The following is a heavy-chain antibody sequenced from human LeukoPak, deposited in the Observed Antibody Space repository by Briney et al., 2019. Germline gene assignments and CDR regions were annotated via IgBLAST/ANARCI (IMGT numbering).Heavy chain of an antibody. CDR1: GGSISSSSYY. CDR3: ARDHGGTIDY. Sequence: SETLSLTCTVSGGSISSSSYYWGWIRQPPGKGLEWIGSIYYSGSTYYNPSLKSRVTISVDTSKNQFSLKLSSVTAADTAVYYCARDHGGTIDYWGQGTLVTVSS. CDR2: IYYSGST. J-gene: IGHJ4*02. V-gene: IGHV4-39*07. D-gene: IGHD4-23*01.